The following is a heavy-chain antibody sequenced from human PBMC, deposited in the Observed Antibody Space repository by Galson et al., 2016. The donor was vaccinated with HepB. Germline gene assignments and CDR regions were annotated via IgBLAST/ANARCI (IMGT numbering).Heavy chain of an antibody. CDR2: IYPGDSDT. CDR3: ARPTYDFLTGFASKLSGMDV. Sequence: QSGAEVKKPGESLKISCKGSGYSFTTYWIGWVRQMPGKGLEWMGIIYPGDSDTIYSPPFQGQVTISADKSISTAYLQWSSLRASDTAMYYCARPTYDFLTGFASKLSGMDVWGQGTTVTVS. CDR1: GYSFTTYW. J-gene: IGHJ6*02. V-gene: IGHV5-51*01. D-gene: IGHD3-9*01.